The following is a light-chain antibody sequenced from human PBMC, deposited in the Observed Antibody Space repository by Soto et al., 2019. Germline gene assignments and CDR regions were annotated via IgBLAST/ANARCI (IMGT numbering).Light chain of an antibody. CDR1: SSDGGGYNY. J-gene: IGLJ1*01. Sequence: QSGLTRPASVSSSPGRSITISCTRTSSDGGGYNYVSWYQQHPGKAPELMIYEVSNRPSGVSNRFSGSKSGNTASLTISGLQAEDEADYYSSSYTSSSTLVFGTWTMVTVL. CDR2: EVS. CDR3: SSYTSSSTLV. V-gene: IGLV2-14*01.